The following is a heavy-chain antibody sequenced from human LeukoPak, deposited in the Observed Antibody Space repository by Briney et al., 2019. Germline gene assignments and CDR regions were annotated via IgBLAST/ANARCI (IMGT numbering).Heavy chain of an antibody. CDR1: GFTFSSYV. CDR2: ISAGGDNT. D-gene: IGHD4-17*01. CDR3: RRGDSKYGMDV. V-gene: IGHV3-23*01. Sequence: GGSLRLSCAASGFTFSSYVMNWVRQAPGKGLEWVSTISAGGDNTYYADSVKGRFTISRDNSQTTLYLQMNSLRAEDTAIYYCRRGDSKYGMDVWGQGTTVTVPS. J-gene: IGHJ6*02.